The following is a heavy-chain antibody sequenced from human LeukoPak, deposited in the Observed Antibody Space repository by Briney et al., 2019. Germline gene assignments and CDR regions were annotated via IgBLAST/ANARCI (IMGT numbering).Heavy chain of an antibody. V-gene: IGHV3-7*01. D-gene: IGHD3-3*01. J-gene: IGHJ4*02. CDR3: ARACTIFGVVIMDYFDY. Sequence: GGSLRLSCAASGFTFSSYWMSWVRQAPGKGLEWVANIKQDGSEKYYVDSVKGRLTISRDNAKNSLYPQMNSLRAEDTAVYYCARACTIFGVVIMDYFDYWGQGTLVTDSS. CDR2: IKQDGSEK. CDR1: GFTFSSYW.